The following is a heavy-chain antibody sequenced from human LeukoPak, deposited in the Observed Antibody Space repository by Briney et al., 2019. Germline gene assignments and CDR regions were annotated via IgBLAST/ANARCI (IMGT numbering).Heavy chain of an antibody. J-gene: IGHJ4*02. CDR1: GYSFTSYW. V-gene: IGHV5-51*01. CDR2: IYPGDSDT. CDR3: ARRGAYYDSSGLSYYFDY. D-gene: IGHD3-22*01. Sequence: GESLKISCKGSGYSFTSYWIGWVRQMPGKSLEWMGIIYPGDSDTRYSPSFQGQVTISADKSISTAYLQWSSLKASDTAMYYCARRGAYYDSSGLSYYFDYWGQGTLVTVSS.